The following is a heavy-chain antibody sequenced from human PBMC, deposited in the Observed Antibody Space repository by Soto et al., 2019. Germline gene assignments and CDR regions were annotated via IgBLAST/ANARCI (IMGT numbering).Heavy chain of an antibody. J-gene: IGHJ6*02. CDR2: INPNSGGT. CDR3: ARDYRVYGSGQKYYYYYGMDV. CDR1: GYTFTGYY. D-gene: IGHD3-10*01. Sequence: ASVKVSCKASGYTFTGYYTHWVRQAPGQGLEWMGWINPNSGGTNYAQKFQGWVTMTRDTSISTAYMELSRLRSDDTAVYYCARDYRVYGSGQKYYYYYGMDVWGQGTTVTVSS. V-gene: IGHV1-2*04.